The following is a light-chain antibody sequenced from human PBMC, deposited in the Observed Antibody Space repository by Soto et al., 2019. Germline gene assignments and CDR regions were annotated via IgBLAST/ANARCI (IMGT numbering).Light chain of an antibody. Sequence: EIVLTQSPGTLSLSPGERATLSCRASQSVSSYLAWYQQKPGQAPRXLIYDISKGATGIPARFSGIGSATDLTITISSLEPEDGEVDYCQHRSSWPITFGQGTRLEIK. CDR3: QHRSSWPIT. J-gene: IGKJ5*01. CDR1: QSVSSY. CDR2: DIS. V-gene: IGKV3-11*01.